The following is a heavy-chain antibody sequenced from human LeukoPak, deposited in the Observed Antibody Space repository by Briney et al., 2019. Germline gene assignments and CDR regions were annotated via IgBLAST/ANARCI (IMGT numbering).Heavy chain of an antibody. CDR3: TREYTSASEY. CDR2: IHYSGST. J-gene: IGHJ4*02. D-gene: IGHD6-19*01. Sequence: TLSLTCTVSGGSISSSSYYWGWVRQPPGEGLEWIGSIHYSGSTQYNPSLKSRVTISVDASKNQFSLKLSSVTAADTAVYYCTREYTSASEYWGQGTLVTVSS. CDR1: GGSISSSSYY. V-gene: IGHV4-39*02.